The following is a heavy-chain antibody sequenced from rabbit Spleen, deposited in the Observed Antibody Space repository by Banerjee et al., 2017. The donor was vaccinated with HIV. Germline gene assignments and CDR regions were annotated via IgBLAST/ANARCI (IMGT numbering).Heavy chain of an antibody. CDR2: IDTSDGDT. CDR1: GFSFSSNC. D-gene: IGHD1-1*01. V-gene: IGHV1S45*01. J-gene: IGHJ2*01. Sequence: QEQLVESGGGLVKPGASLTLTCTVSGFSFSSNCICWVRQAPGKGLYWIACIDTSDGDTDYANWPTGRFTISKASSTTVTLKMTSLTDADSATYFCARYYVNVFDPWGQGTLVTVS. CDR3: ARYYVNVFDP.